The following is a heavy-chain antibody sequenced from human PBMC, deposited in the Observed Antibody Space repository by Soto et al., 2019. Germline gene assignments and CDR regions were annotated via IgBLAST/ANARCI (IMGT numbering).Heavy chain of an antibody. CDR3: ARTRSAWSDFHYYSLDV. D-gene: IGHD1-26*01. Sequence: GGSLRLSCAASGFTFNSYGTPWVRQGPGNGLEWVAFISYDSPTTYYADSVKGRFTISRDNSTSALYVQMNSLTGEDTAVYYCARTRSAWSDFHYYSLDVWGQGTTVTVSS. V-gene: IGHV3-30*03. J-gene: IGHJ6*02. CDR1: GFTFNSYG. CDR2: ISYDSPTT.